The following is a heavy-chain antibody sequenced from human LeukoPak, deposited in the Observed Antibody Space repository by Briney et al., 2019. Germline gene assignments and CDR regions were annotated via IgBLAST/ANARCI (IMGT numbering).Heavy chain of an antibody. V-gene: IGHV4-39*07. CDR2: IYYSGST. J-gene: IGHJ5*02. D-gene: IGHD3-10*01. Sequence: SETLSLTCTVSGGSISSSSYYWGWIRQPPGKGLEWIGTIYYSGSTYYNPSLKSRVTISVDTSKNQFSLKLSSVTAADTAVYYCARVPNYYGSGSFFCWFDPWGQGTLVTVSS. CDR3: ARVPNYYGSGSFFCWFDP. CDR1: GGSISSSSYY.